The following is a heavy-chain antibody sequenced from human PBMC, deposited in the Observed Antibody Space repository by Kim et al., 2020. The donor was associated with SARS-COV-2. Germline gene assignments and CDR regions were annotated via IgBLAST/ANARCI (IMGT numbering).Heavy chain of an antibody. CDR3: AFLELDGSGSYYQDV. D-gene: IGHD3-10*01. CDR2: IYYSGST. Sequence: SETLSLTCTVSGGSISSYYWSWIRQPPGKGLEWIGDIYYSGSTNYNPSLKSRVTISVDTSKNQFSLKLSSVTAADTAVYYCAFLELDGSGSYYQDVLGKGATVTVSS. V-gene: IGHV4-59*01. CDR1: GGSISSYY. J-gene: IGHJ6*04.